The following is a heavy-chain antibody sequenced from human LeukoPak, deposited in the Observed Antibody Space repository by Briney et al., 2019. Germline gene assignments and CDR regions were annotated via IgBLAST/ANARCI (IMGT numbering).Heavy chain of an antibody. J-gene: IGHJ4*02. V-gene: IGHV3-48*01. D-gene: IGHD5-12*01. CDR2: ISSSSSTI. CDR3: AREGQRGYSGYDRFDY. CDR1: GFTFSSYS. Sequence: GGSLRLSCAASGFTFSSYSMNWVRQAPGKGLEWVSYISSSSSTIYYADSVKGRFTISRDNAKNSLYLQMNGLRAEDTAVYYCAREGQRGYSGYDRFDYWGQGTLVTVSS.